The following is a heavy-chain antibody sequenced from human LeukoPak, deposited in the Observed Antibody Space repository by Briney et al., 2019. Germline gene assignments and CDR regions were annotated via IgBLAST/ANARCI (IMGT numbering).Heavy chain of an antibody. CDR3: AKAIYSSSRMDV. CDR2: IRQDGDTK. J-gene: IGHJ6*02. V-gene: IGHV3-7*03. D-gene: IGHD6-13*01. CDR1: GFPFNAYW. Sequence: GGSLRLSCAASGFPFNAYWMTWVRQAPGKGLEWVANIRQDGDTKYYVDSVKGRFTISRDNAMNSLYLQMNSLRAEDTAVYYCAKAIYSSSRMDVWGQGTTVTVSS.